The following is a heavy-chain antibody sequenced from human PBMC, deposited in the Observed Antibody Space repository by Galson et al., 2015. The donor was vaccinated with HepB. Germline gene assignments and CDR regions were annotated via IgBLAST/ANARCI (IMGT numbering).Heavy chain of an antibody. Sequence: SVKVSCKASGYTFTSYYMHWVRQAPGQGLEWMGIINPSGGSTSYAQKFQGRVTMTRDTSTSTVYMELSSLRSEDTAVYYCARGLRLPLYQLLVRFGSPGIDYWGQGTLVTVSS. CDR1: GYTFTSYY. CDR3: ARGLRLPLYQLLVRFGSPGIDY. CDR2: INPSGGST. D-gene: IGHD2-2*01. V-gene: IGHV1-46*01. J-gene: IGHJ4*02.